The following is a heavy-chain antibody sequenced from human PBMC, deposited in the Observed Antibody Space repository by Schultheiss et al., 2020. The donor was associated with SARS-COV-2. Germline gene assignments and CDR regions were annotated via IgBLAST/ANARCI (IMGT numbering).Heavy chain of an antibody. CDR3: AACHYYDIDTYYCPYGMDV. D-gene: IGHD3-22*01. Sequence: SVKVSCKASGYTFTSYGISWVRQAPGQGLEWMGGIIPIFGTANYAQKFQGRVTITRDTSATTAYMELSSLRSDDTAVYYCAACHYYDIDTYYCPYGMDVWGQGTTVTVSS. CDR2: IIPIFGTA. J-gene: IGHJ6*02. V-gene: IGHV1-69*05. CDR1: GYTFTSYG.